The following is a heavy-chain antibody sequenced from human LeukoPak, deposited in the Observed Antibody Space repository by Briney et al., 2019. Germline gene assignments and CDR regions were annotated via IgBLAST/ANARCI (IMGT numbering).Heavy chain of an antibody. Sequence: PGGSLRPSCAASGFTFSSYAMSWVRQAPGKGLEWVSAISGSGGSTYYADSVKGRFTISRDNSKNTLYLQMNSLRAEDTAVYYCAKDQVPAAIWDWFDPWGQGTLVTISS. V-gene: IGHV3-23*01. CDR1: GFTFSSYA. D-gene: IGHD2-2*01. CDR2: ISGSGGST. J-gene: IGHJ5*02. CDR3: AKDQVPAAIWDWFDP.